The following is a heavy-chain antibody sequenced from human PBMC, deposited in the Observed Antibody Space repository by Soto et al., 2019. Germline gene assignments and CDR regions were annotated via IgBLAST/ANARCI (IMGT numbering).Heavy chain of an antibody. Sequence: QVQLVQSGAEVKKPGASVKVSCKASGYTFTSYYMRWVRQAPGQGLEWMGIINPSGGSTSYAQKFQGRVTMTRDTSTSTVYMELSSLRSEDTAVYYCARSSSTSCYWGSVDYWGQGTLVTVSS. CDR2: INPSGGST. CDR3: ARSSSTSCYWGSVDY. V-gene: IGHV1-46*03. J-gene: IGHJ4*02. D-gene: IGHD2-2*01. CDR1: GYTFTSYY.